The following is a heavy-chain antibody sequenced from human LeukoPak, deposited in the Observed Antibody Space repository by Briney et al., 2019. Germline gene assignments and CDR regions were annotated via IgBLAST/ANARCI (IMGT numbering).Heavy chain of an antibody. V-gene: IGHV3-21*01. CDR1: GFTFSSYS. CDR3: GKDGFFVEEPAARNMDV. J-gene: IGHJ6*03. CDR2: ISSSSSYI. D-gene: IGHD2-2*01. Sequence: PGGSLRLSCAASGFTFSSYSMNWVRQAPGKGLEWVSSISSSSSYIYYADSVKGRFTISRDNAKNSLYLQMNSLRAEDTAVYYWGKDGFFVEEPAARNMDVWGKGTTVTVSS.